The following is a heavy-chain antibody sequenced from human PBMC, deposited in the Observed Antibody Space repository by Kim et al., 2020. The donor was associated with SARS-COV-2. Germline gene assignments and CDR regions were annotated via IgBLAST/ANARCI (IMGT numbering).Heavy chain of an antibody. CDR1: GGSFSDYN. D-gene: IGHD2-2*02. CDR3: ARGRAGVVPAPVLGLGPYYDYYAMDV. Sequence: SETLSLTCAVYGGSFSDYNWSWIRQPPGKGLEWIGEINHSGRTNLSPSLKSRITISVDTSKSQISLRLNSVTATDTAVYYCARGRAGVVPAPVLGLGPYYDYYAMDVWGRGTPVAVSS. J-gene: IGHJ6*02. V-gene: IGHV4-34*01. CDR2: INHSGRT.